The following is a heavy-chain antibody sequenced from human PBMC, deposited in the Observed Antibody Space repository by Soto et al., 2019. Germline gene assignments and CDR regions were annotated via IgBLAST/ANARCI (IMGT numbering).Heavy chain of an antibody. Sequence: SETLSLTCTVSGGSVSSGSYYWSWIRQPPGKGLEWIGYIYYSGSTNYNPSLKSRVTISVDTSKNQFSLKLSSVTAADTAVYYCARVVAATSHYFDYWGQGALVTVSS. V-gene: IGHV4-61*01. CDR1: GGSVSSGSYY. CDR2: IYYSGST. CDR3: ARVVAATSHYFDY. J-gene: IGHJ4*02. D-gene: IGHD2-15*01.